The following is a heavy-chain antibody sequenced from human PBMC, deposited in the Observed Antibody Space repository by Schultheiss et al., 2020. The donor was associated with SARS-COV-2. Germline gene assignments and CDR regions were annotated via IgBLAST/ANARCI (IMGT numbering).Heavy chain of an antibody. D-gene: IGHD4-11*01. Sequence: GGSLRLSCAASGFTFSIYAMHWVRQAPGKGLEWVAVISYDGSNKYYADSVKGRFTISRDNSKNTLYLQMNRLRAEDTAVYYCARATVTTPRYFDYWGQGTLVTVSS. CDR1: GFTFSIYA. J-gene: IGHJ4*02. CDR3: ARATVTTPRYFDY. V-gene: IGHV3-30-3*01. CDR2: ISYDGSNK.